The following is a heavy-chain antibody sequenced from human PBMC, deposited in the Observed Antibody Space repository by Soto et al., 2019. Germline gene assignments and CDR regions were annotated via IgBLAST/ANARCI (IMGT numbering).Heavy chain of an antibody. CDR2: IDTAGDT. CDR1: GFSFSNYD. D-gene: IGHD3-10*01. J-gene: IGHJ6*02. CDR3: ARVRFGSVDM. V-gene: IGHV3-13*01. Sequence: PPGSLRLSCAASGFSFSNYDMYWVRQVTGKGLEWVSTIDTAGDTYYAGSVTGRFTISREDAKNSLYLQMNSLSAGDTAVYRCARVRFGSVDMWGQGTTVTVSS.